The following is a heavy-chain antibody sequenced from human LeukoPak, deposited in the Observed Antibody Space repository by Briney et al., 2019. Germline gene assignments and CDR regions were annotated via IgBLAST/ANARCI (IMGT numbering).Heavy chain of an antibody. V-gene: IGHV4-59*01. CDR2: IYYSGST. D-gene: IGHD6-13*01. Sequence: SETLSLTCTVSGGSISSYYWSWIRQPPGKGLEWIGYIYYSGSTNYNPSLKSRVTISVDTSKNQFSLKLSSVTAADTAVYYYARGYLGHSSSWYRLNWFDPWGQGTLVTVSS. CDR3: ARGYLGHSSSWYRLNWFDP. CDR1: GGSISSYY. J-gene: IGHJ5*02.